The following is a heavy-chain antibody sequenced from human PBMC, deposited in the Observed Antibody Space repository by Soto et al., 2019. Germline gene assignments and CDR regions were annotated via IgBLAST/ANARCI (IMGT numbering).Heavy chain of an antibody. CDR3: ARESGGYDSSTRYGLDV. D-gene: IGHD6-25*01. J-gene: IGHJ6*02. CDR1: GGSISSVGHY. CDR2: IYYSGST. Sequence: PSEILSLTCSVSGGSISSVGHYWTWIRQQPGKGLEWIGYIYYSGSTDYNPSLKSRATISVDRSKNQFSLNLSSVTAADTAIYYCARESGGYDSSTRYGLDVWGQGTTVTVS. V-gene: IGHV4-31*03.